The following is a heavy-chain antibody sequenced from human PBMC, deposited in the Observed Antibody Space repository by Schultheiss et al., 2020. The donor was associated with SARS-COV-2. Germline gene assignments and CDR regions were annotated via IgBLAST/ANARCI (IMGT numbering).Heavy chain of an antibody. CDR3: AKGYSPGRGFDP. CDR1: GGSISSSSYY. J-gene: IGHJ5*02. CDR2: IYHSGST. Sequence: SETLSLTCTVSGGSISSSSYYWGWIRQPPGKGLEWIGSIYHSGSTYYNPSLKSRVTISIDTSKSQFSLKLSSVTAADTAVYYCAKGYSPGRGFDPWGQGTLVTVSS. V-gene: IGHV4-39*07. D-gene: IGHD6-13*01.